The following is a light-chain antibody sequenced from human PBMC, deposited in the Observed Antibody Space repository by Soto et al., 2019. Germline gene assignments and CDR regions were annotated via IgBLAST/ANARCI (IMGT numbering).Light chain of an antibody. J-gene: IGLJ1*01. Sequence: QSVLTQPASVSGSPGQSITISCTGTSDDIGIYNLVSWYQQHPGKAPKLLICEVNTRPSGVSNRFSGSKSGNTASLTISGLQAEDEADYYFCSYAGTVAYVFGTGTKLTVL. V-gene: IGLV2-23*02. CDR1: SDDIGIYNL. CDR2: EVN. CDR3: CSYAGTVAYV.